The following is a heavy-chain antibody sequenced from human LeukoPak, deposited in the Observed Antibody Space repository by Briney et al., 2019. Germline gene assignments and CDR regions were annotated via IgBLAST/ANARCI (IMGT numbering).Heavy chain of an antibody. J-gene: IGHJ4*02. D-gene: IGHD4-23*01. Sequence: ASVKVSCKASGYTFAAYYIHWVRQAPGQGLEWMGWINPNSGGTNYAQQFQGRVTMTRDTSISTAYMELSRLRSDDTAVYYCARSDYGGNPVDYWGQGTLVTVSS. CDR2: INPNSGGT. V-gene: IGHV1-2*02. CDR1: GYTFAAYY. CDR3: ARSDYGGNPVDY.